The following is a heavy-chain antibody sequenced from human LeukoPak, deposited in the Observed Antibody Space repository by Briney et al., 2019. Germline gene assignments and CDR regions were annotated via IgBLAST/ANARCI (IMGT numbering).Heavy chain of an antibody. CDR3: ARVYYDFWSGYEYDAFDI. Sequence: GASVKVSCKASGYTFTSYGISWVRQAPGQGLEWMGSISAYNGNTNYAQKLQGRVTMTTDTSTSTAYMELRSLRSDDTAVYYCARVYYDFWSGYEYDAFDIWGQGTMVTVSS. V-gene: IGHV1-18*01. D-gene: IGHD3-3*01. J-gene: IGHJ3*02. CDR2: ISAYNGNT. CDR1: GYTFTSYG.